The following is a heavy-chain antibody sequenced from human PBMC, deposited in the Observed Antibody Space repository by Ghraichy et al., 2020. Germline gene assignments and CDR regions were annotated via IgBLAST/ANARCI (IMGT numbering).Heavy chain of an antibody. D-gene: IGHD5-24*01. V-gene: IGHV3-53*01. CDR3: ARDHGGYNYREGFDP. CDR2: IYSGGST. J-gene: IGHJ5*02. Sequence: GGSLRLSCAASGFTVSSNYMSWVRQAPGKGLEWVSVIYSGGSTYYADSVKGRFTISRDNSKNTLYLQMNSLRAEDTAVYYCARDHGGYNYREGFDPWGQGTLVTVSS. CDR1: GFTVSSNY.